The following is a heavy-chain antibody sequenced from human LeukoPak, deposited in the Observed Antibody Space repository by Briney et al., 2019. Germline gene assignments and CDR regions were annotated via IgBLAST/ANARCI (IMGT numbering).Heavy chain of an antibody. J-gene: IGHJ6*02. CDR2: INPNSGGT. CDR1: GYTFTGYY. D-gene: IGHD2-2*01. Sequence: ASVKVSCKASGYTFTGYYMHRVRQAPGQGLEWMGWINPNSGGTNYAQKFQGRVTMTRDTSISTAYMELSRLRSDDTAVYYCARQYCSSTSCYSAKIGMDVWGQGTTVTVSS. CDR3: ARQYCSSTSCYSAKIGMDV. V-gene: IGHV1-2*02.